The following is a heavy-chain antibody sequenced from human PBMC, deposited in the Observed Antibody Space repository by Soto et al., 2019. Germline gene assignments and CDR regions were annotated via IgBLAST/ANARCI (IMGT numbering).Heavy chain of an antibody. V-gene: IGHV1-18*01. J-gene: IGHJ5*02. CDR3: ARGAECRGYCLKKFTWLDP. Sequence: ASVKVSCKASGYSFSSFGISWVRQAPGQGLEWVGWVSVPSGDTSSAQNFQGRVAVTTDTSTSTVYMELSSLTPEDTAVYYCARGAECRGYCLKKFTWLDPWGQGTLVTVSS. D-gene: IGHD2-15*01. CDR1: GYSFSSFG. CDR2: VSVPSGDT.